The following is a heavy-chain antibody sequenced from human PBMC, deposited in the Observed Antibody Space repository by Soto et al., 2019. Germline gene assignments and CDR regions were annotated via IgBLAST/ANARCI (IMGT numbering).Heavy chain of an antibody. CDR3: AREAEGIAVTYYFDY. CDR1: GFTFSSYG. CDR2: IWYDGSNK. D-gene: IGHD6-19*01. Sequence: QVQLVESGGGVVQPGRSLRLSCAASGFTFSSYGMHWVLQAPGKGLEWVAVIWYDGSNKYYADSVKGRFTISRDNSKNTLYLQMNSLRAEDTAVYYCAREAEGIAVTYYFDYWGQGTLVTVSS. J-gene: IGHJ4*02. V-gene: IGHV3-33*01.